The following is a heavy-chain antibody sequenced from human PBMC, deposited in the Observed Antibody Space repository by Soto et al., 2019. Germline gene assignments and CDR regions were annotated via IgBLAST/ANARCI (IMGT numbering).Heavy chain of an antibody. V-gene: IGHV4-31*03. CDR2: IYYSGST. Sequence: SETLSLTCTVSGGSISSGGYYWSWIRQHPGKGLEWIGYIYYSGSTDSNPSLKSRVTISVDTSKNQFSLKLSSVTAADTAVYYCARRGLHRAPECHNYYYYYMDVWGKGTTVTVSS. CDR1: GGSISSGGYY. J-gene: IGHJ6*03. CDR3: ARRGLHRAPECHNYYYYYMDV. D-gene: IGHD4-17*01.